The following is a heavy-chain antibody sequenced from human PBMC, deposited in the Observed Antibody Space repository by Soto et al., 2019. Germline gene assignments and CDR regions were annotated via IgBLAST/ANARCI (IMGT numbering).Heavy chain of an antibody. CDR3: AKGPHTNVGWPYYFES. CDR1: GFSLANYP. D-gene: IGHD6-19*01. CDR2: SSPRGDTI. Sequence: PGGSLRLSCVASGFSLANYPMNWVRQTPGKGLEWISYSSPRGDTIYYADSVEGRFTISRDNARNSLSLHMSSLRDGDSALYYCAKGPHTNVGWPYYFESWGQGVPVTVSS. J-gene: IGHJ4*02. V-gene: IGHV3-48*02.